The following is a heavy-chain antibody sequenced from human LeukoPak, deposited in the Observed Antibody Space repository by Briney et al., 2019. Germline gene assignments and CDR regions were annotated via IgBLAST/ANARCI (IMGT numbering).Heavy chain of an antibody. CDR2: ISAYNGNT. CDR1: GYTFTSYG. Sequence: ASVKVSFKASGYTFTSYGISWVRQAPGQGLEWMGWISAYNGNTNYAQKLQGRVTMTTDTSTSTAYMELRSLRSDDTAVYYCARDLQRYYYDSSGYYWSYWGQGTLVTVSS. V-gene: IGHV1-18*01. J-gene: IGHJ4*02. CDR3: ARDLQRYYYDSSGYYWSY. D-gene: IGHD3-22*01.